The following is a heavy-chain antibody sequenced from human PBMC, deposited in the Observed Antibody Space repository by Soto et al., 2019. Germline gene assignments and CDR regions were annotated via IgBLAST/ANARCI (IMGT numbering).Heavy chain of an antibody. CDR2: IWYDGSNK. Sequence: HPGGSLRLSCAASGFTFSSYGMHWVRQAPGKGLEWVAVIWYDGSNKYYADSVKGRFTISRDNSKNTLYLQMNSLRAEDTAVYYCAREAVPPHGMDVWGQGTTVTVSS. CDR3: AREAVPPHGMDV. D-gene: IGHD6-19*01. CDR1: GFTFSSYG. J-gene: IGHJ6*02. V-gene: IGHV3-33*01.